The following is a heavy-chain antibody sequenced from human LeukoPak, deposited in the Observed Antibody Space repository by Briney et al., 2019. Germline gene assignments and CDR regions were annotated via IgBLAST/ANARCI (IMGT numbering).Heavy chain of an antibody. CDR1: GFTFSRFS. V-gene: IGHV3-48*04. Sequence: GGSLRLSCAASGFTFSRFSMNWVRQAPGKGLEWVSYISSSSGTIYYADSVKGRFTISRDNAKNSLYLQMNSLRAEDTAVYYCATTWGHDAFDIWGQGTMVTVSS. D-gene: IGHD3-16*01. J-gene: IGHJ3*02. CDR2: ISSSSGTI. CDR3: ATTWGHDAFDI.